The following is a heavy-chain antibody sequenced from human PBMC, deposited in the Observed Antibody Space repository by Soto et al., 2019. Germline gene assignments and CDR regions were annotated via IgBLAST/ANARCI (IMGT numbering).Heavy chain of an antibody. D-gene: IGHD3-10*01. Sequence: SETLSLTCTVSGGSISSYYWSWIRQPPGKGLEWIGYIYYSGSTNYNPSLKSRVTISVDTSKNQFSLKLTSVTATDTAIYFCARLIPRTGNWFDPWGQGTLVTVSS. J-gene: IGHJ5*02. CDR2: IYYSGST. CDR1: GGSISSYY. CDR3: ARLIPRTGNWFDP. V-gene: IGHV4-59*08.